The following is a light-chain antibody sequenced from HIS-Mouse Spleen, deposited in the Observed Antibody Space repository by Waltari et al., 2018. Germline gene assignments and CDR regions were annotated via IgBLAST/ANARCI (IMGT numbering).Light chain of an antibody. CDR3: CSYAGSYTFEKV. Sequence: QSALTQPRSVSGSPGQSVTIPCTGTSRDVGGYNYVSWYQQHPGKAPNLMIYDVSKRPSGVPDRFSGSKSGNTASLTISGLQAEDEADYYCCSYAGSYTFEKVFGGGTKLTVL. CDR1: SRDVGGYNY. CDR2: DVS. J-gene: IGLJ2*01. V-gene: IGLV2-11*01.